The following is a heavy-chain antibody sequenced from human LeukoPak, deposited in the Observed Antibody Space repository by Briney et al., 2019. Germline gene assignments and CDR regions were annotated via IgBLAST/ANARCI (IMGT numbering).Heavy chain of an antibody. V-gene: IGHV3-11*04. CDR1: GFTVSINY. D-gene: IGHD1-14*01. CDR2: ISTSGSTI. Sequence: GGSLRLSCAASGFTVSINYMSWVRQAPGKGLEWVSYISTSGSTIYYADSVKGRFTISRDNAKNSLYLQMNSLRAEDTAVYYCARREPGYGMDVWGQGTTVTVSS. J-gene: IGHJ6*02. CDR3: ARREPGYGMDV.